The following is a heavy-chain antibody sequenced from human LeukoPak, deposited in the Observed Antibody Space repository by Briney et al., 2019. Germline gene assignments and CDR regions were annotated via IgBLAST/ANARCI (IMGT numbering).Heavy chain of an antibody. D-gene: IGHD3/OR15-3a*01. CDR2: IYYSGST. J-gene: IGHJ4*02. Sequence: SETLSLTCTVSGGSISSSSYYWGWIRQPPGKGLEWIGSIYYSGSTYSNPSLKSRVTISVDTSKNQFSRKLSSVTAADTAVYYCARLEAEGLVITHWGQGTLVTVSS. V-gene: IGHV4-39*01. CDR3: ARLEAEGLVITH. CDR1: GGSISSSSYY.